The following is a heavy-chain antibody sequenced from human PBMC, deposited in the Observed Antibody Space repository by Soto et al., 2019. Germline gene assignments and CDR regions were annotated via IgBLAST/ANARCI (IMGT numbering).Heavy chain of an antibody. CDR2: IVVDSNTA. V-gene: IGHV1-69*06. CDR1: GSTFNNFA. CDR3: ARAIKRWEVNYYFDF. D-gene: IGHD1-26*01. J-gene: IGHJ4*02. Sequence: QVVLLQSGAEVKEPGSSVRVSCQVSGSTFNNFAFSWVRQAPGHGPEWMGGIVVDSNTAEYSQRFQDRVTITADTSTDTLYMELGSLAFEDAAVYYCARAIKRWEVNYYFDFWGQGTLVTVSS.